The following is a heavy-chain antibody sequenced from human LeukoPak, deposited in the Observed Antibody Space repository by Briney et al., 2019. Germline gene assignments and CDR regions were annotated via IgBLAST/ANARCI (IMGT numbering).Heavy chain of an antibody. Sequence: PSETLSLTCTVSGVSISSYYWSWIRQPPGKGLEWIGYIYYSGSTNYNPSLKSRVTISVDTSKNQFSPKLSSVTAADTAVYYCATLRYCGGGSCFPKYFQHWGQGTLVTVSS. D-gene: IGHD2-15*01. CDR2: IYYSGST. CDR1: GVSISSYY. V-gene: IGHV4-59*08. J-gene: IGHJ1*01. CDR3: ATLRYCGGGSCFPKYFQH.